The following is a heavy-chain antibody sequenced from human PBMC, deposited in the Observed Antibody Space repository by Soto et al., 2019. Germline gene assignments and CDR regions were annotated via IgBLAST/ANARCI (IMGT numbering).Heavy chain of an antibody. Sequence: LRLSCAASGFTFSSYEMNWARQAPGKGLEWVSYISSSGSTIYYADSVKGRFTISRDNATNSLYLQMNSLRAEDTAVYYCARAPDLYSSGPFDYWGQGTLVTVSS. V-gene: IGHV3-48*03. J-gene: IGHJ4*02. D-gene: IGHD6-19*01. CDR3: ARAPDLYSSGPFDY. CDR2: ISSSGSTI. CDR1: GFTFSSYE.